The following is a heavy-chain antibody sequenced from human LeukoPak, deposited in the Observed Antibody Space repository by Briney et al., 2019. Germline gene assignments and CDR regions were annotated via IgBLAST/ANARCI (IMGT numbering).Heavy chain of an antibody. D-gene: IGHD2-21*02. CDR2: IIPIFGTA. CDR1: GGTFSSYA. J-gene: IGHJ4*02. V-gene: IGHV1-69*01. CDR3: AFHCGGDCYSVGTDY. Sequence: GASVKVSCKASGGTFSSYAISWVRQAPGQGLEWMGGIIPIFGTANYAQKFQGRVTITADESTSTAYMELSSLRSEDTAVHYCAFHCGGDCYSVGTDYWGQGTLVTVSS.